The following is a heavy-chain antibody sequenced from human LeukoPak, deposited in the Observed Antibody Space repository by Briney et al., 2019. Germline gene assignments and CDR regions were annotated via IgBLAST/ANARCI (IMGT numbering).Heavy chain of an antibody. CDR3: ARGGWLGKPQRVDY. CDR2: INPNSGGT. D-gene: IGHD6-19*01. Sequence: GASVKVSCKASGYTFTGYDMLWVRQAPGDGLEWMGRINPNSGGTNYAQKFQGRVTMTRDTSISTAYMELSSLRADDTAVYYCARGGWLGKPQRVDYWGQGTLVTVSS. V-gene: IGHV1-2*06. J-gene: IGHJ4*02. CDR1: GYTFTGYD.